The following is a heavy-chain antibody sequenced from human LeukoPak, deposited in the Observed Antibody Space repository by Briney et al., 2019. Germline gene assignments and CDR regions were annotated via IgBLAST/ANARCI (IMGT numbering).Heavy chain of an antibody. Sequence: PSETLFLTCTVSGGSISNYYWSWLRQPPGKGLEWIGHIYSTGSTTYSPSLKSRVIMSADTSKNQFSLKVTSVTAADTAVYYCARHRPEGSYPLDSWGQGALVTVSS. CDR1: GGSISNYY. V-gene: IGHV4-59*08. CDR3: ARHRPEGSYPLDS. CDR2: IYSTGST. J-gene: IGHJ4*02.